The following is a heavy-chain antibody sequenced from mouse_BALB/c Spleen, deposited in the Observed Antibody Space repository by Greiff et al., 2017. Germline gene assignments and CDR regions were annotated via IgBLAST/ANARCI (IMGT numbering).Heavy chain of an antibody. CDR2: ISYSGST. V-gene: IGHV3-2*02. D-gene: IGHD2-14*01. CDR1: GYSITSDYA. J-gene: IGHJ4*01. CDR3: ARIDRYDLAMDY. Sequence: EVKLVESGPGLVKPSQSLSLTCTVTGYSITSDYAWNWIRQFPGNKLEWMGYISYSGSTSYNPSLKSRISITRDTSKNQFFLQLNSVTTEDTATYYCARIDRYDLAMDYWGQGTSVTVSS.